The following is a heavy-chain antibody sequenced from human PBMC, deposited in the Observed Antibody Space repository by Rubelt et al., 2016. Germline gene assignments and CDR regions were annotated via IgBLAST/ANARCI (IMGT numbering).Heavy chain of an antibody. CDR3: ARGFPPDQYYYDSSGPIPFDY. Sequence: QVQLQQWGAGLLKPSETLSLTCAVYGGSFSGYYWGWIRQPPAKGLEWIGSIYYSVSTYYNPSLKSRVTISVDTSKKQFSLKLSSVTAADTAVYYWARGFPPDQYYYDSSGPIPFDYWGQGTLVTVSS. CDR2: IYYSVST. D-gene: IGHD3-22*01. V-gene: IGHV4-34*01. J-gene: IGHJ4*02. CDR1: GGSFSGYY.